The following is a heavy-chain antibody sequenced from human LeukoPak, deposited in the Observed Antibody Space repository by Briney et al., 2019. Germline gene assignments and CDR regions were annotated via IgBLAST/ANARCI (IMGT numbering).Heavy chain of an antibody. V-gene: IGHV4-34*01. CDR1: GGSFSGYY. Sequence: SETLSLTCAVYGGSFSGYYWSWIRQPPGKGLEWIGEINHSGSTNYNPSLKSRVTMPVDTSKNQFSLKLSSVTAADTAVYYCARASSWDYYYYGMDVWGQGTTVTVSS. D-gene: IGHD6-13*01. CDR3: ARASSWDYYYYGMDV. J-gene: IGHJ6*02. CDR2: INHSGST.